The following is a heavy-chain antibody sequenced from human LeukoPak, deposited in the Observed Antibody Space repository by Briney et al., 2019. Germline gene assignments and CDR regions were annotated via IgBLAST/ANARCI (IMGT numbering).Heavy chain of an antibody. D-gene: IGHD5-24*01. J-gene: IGHJ4*02. CDR1: GFTFSSYG. Sequence: GGFLRLSCAASGFTFSSYGMHWVRQAPGKGLEWVAVIWYDGSNKYYADSVKGRFTISRDNSKNTLYLQMNSLRAEDTAVYYCAREGEMATIDYWGQGTLVTVSS. CDR2: IWYDGSNK. CDR3: AREGEMATIDY. V-gene: IGHV3-33*01.